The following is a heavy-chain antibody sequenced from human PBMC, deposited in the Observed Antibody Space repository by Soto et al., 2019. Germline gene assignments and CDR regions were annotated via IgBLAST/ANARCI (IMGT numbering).Heavy chain of an antibody. V-gene: IGHV3-64*01. CDR3: ASRTYGDSDHDAFDI. D-gene: IGHD4-17*01. J-gene: IGHJ3*02. Sequence: GGSLRLSCAASGFTFSSYAMHWVRQAPGKGLEYVSAISSNGGSTYYANSVKGRFTISRDNSKNTLYLQMGSLRAEDMAVYYCASRTYGDSDHDAFDIWGQGTMVTVSS. CDR1: GFTFSSYA. CDR2: ISSNGGST.